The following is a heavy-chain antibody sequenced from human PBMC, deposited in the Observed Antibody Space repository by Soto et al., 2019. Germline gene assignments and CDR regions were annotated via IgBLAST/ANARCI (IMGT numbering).Heavy chain of an antibody. CDR1: GGSCGGYD. J-gene: IGHJ4*02. Sequence: SETLSLTCTVEGGSCGGYDGSWIRQPPGKGLEWIGEINHSGSTNYNPSLKSRVTISVDTSKNQFSLKLSSVTAADTAVYYCARDLVVGATTSAGLYYFDYWGPGTLVTV. CDR2: INHSGST. D-gene: IGHD1-26*01. V-gene: IGHV4-34*01. CDR3: ARDLVVGATTSAGLYYFDY.